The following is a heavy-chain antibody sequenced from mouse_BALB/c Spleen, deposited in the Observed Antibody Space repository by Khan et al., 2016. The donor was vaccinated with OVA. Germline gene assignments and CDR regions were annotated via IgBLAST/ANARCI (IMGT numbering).Heavy chain of an antibody. V-gene: IGHV1-5*01. J-gene: IGHJ2*01. Sequence: VQLQQSGTVPARPGASVKMSCKASGYSFTSYWMHWVTQRPGQGLEWIGAFYPGSSDTRYNQMFKDRAKLTAVTSASTVYMELSSLTNEDSAVYYCTRSYCSFYFDYWGQGTTLTVSS. CDR3: TRSYCSFYFDY. CDR1: GYSFTSYW. CDR2: FYPGSSDT.